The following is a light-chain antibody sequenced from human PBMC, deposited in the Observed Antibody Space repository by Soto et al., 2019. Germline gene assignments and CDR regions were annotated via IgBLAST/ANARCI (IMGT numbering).Light chain of an antibody. Sequence: QSVLTQPASLSGSPGQSITISCTGTSTDVGGYDFVSWYQQHPGKVPKVIIYEVTNRPSGVSNRFSGSKSGSTASLTISGLQAEDEATYYCTSYTSSSTLVFGTGTKLTVL. CDR3: TSYTSSSTLV. CDR1: STDVGGYDF. V-gene: IGLV2-14*01. CDR2: EVT. J-gene: IGLJ1*01.